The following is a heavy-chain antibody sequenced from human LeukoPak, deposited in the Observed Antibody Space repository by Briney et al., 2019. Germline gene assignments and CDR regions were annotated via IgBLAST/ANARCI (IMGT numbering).Heavy chain of an antibody. CDR1: GYTFTSYY. J-gene: IGHJ5*02. V-gene: IGHV1-46*01. Sequence: GASVKVSCKASGYTFTSYYMHWVRQAPGQGLEWMGIINPSGGSTSYAQKFQGRVTMTRDTSTSTVYMELSSLRSEDTAVYYCARDGLESHELHLSWFDPWGQGTLVTVSS. CDR2: INPSGGST. D-gene: IGHD5-24*01. CDR3: ARDGLESHELHLSWFDP.